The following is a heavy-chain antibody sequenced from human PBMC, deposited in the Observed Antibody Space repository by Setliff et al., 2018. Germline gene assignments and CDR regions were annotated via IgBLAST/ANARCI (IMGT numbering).Heavy chain of an antibody. Sequence: GGSLRLSCAASGFTLSSYWMQWVRQAPGKGLVWVSRINSDGSSTSYADSVKGRFTISSDNAKNTLYLQMNSLRAEDTAVYYCARGPWKHSAYYYYYYMDVWGKGTTVTVSS. CDR1: GFTLSSYW. D-gene: IGHD1-1*01. V-gene: IGHV3-74*01. CDR3: ARGPWKHSAYYYYYYMDV. J-gene: IGHJ6*03. CDR2: INSDGSST.